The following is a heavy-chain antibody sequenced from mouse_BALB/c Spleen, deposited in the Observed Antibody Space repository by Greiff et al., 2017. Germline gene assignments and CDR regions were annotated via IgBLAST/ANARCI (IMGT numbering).Heavy chain of an antibody. J-gene: IGHJ3*01. D-gene: IGHD2-1*01. CDR2: IYPGDGDT. Sequence: VQLQESGAELVRPGSSVKISCKASGYAFSSYWMNWVKQRPGQGLEWIGQIYPGDGDTNYNGKFKGKATLTADKSSSTAYMQLSSLTSEDSAVYFCALSYGNYAWFAYWGQGTLVTVSA. CDR1: GYAFSSYW. CDR3: ALSYGNYAWFAY. V-gene: IGHV1-80*01.